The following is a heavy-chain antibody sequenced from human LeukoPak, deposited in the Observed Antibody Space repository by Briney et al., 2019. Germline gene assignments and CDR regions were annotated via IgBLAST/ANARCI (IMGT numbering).Heavy chain of an antibody. CDR2: IYSGGST. CDR1: GFTVSSNY. V-gene: IGHV3-53*01. J-gene: IGHJ4*02. CDR3: ASYGDYGLFDY. Sequence: GGSLRLSCAASGFTVSSNYMSWVRQAPGKGLEWVSVIYSGGSTYYADSVKGRFTTSRDNSKNTLYLQMNSLRAEDTAVYYCASYGDYGLFDYWGQGTLVTVSS. D-gene: IGHD4-17*01.